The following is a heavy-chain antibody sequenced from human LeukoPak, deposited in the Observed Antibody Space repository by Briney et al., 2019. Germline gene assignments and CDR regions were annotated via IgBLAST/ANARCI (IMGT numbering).Heavy chain of an antibody. CDR2: IIPIFGAT. D-gene: IGHD3-16*01. J-gene: IGHJ6*03. V-gene: IGHV1-69*06. CDR1: GGSFSNYA. Sequence: GASVKVSCKASGGSFSNYAITWVRQAPGQGLESMGRIIPIFGATTYAQKFQGRVTITADMGSSTAYLELTGLTSEDTALYFCAKQGAVRQDYYMDVWGNGTTVIVSS. CDR3: AKQGAVRQDYYMDV.